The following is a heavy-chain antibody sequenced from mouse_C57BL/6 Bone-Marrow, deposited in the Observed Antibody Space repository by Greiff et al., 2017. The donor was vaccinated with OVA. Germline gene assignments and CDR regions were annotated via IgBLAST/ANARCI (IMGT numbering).Heavy chain of an antibody. V-gene: IGHV3-6*01. D-gene: IGHD2-2*01. CDR3: ARKLLWLPYLYFDV. J-gene: IGHJ1*03. Sequence: DVQLQESGPGLVKPSQSLSLTCSVTGYSITSGYYWNWIRQFPGNKLEWMGYISYDGSNNYNPSLKNRISITRDTSKNQFFLKLNSVTTEDTATYYCARKLLWLPYLYFDVWGTGTTVTVSS. CDR1: GYSITSGYY. CDR2: ISYDGSN.